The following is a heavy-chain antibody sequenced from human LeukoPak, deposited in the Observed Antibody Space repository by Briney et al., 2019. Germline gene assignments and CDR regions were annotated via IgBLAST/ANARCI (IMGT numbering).Heavy chain of an antibody. Sequence: GGSLRLSCAASGFTFSSYEMNWVRQAPGKGLEWVSSISSSSSYIYYADSVKGRFTISRDNAKNSLYLQMNSLRAEDTAVYYCARQLSYYYDSSGYYSGAFDIWGQGTMVTVSS. V-gene: IGHV3-21*01. CDR3: ARQLSYYYDSSGYYSGAFDI. CDR2: ISSSSSYI. J-gene: IGHJ3*02. CDR1: GFTFSSYE. D-gene: IGHD3-22*01.